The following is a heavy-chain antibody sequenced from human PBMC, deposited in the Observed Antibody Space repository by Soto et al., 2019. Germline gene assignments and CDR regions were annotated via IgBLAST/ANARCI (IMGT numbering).Heavy chain of an antibody. CDR2: ISAYNGNT. D-gene: IGHD1-7*01. CDR1: GYTFTSYG. CDR3: ARSPPGTTFRTHRFDH. V-gene: IGHV1-18*04. Sequence: ASVKVSCKASGYTFTSYGISWVRQAPGQGLEWMGWISAYNGNTNYAQKLQGRVTMTTDTSTSTAYMELRSLSSDDTAVYYCARSPPGTTFRTHRFDHWGQGPLVTVSS. J-gene: IGHJ5*02.